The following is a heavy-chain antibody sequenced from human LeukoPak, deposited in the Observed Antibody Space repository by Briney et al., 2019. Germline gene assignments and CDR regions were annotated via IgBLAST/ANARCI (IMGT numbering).Heavy chain of an antibody. CDR2: INSDGSST. D-gene: IGHD6-13*01. Sequence: PGGSLRLSCAASGFTFSSYWMHWVRQAPGKWLVWVSRINSDGSSTSYADSVKGRFTISRDNAKNTLYLQMGSLRAEDMAVYYCARGAAAAGTGDYWGQGTLVTVSS. J-gene: IGHJ4*02. CDR1: GFTFSSYW. V-gene: IGHV3-74*01. CDR3: ARGAAAAGTGDY.